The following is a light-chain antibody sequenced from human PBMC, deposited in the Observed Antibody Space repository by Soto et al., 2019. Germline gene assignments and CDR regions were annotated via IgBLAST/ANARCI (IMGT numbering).Light chain of an antibody. Sequence: EIVMTQSPATLSVSPGERATLSCRASQSVSSNLAWYQQKPGQVPRLLIYGASTRATGIPARFSGSGSGTEFTLTISSLQSEDFAVYYCQQYNNWPRTFGQGTKVAI. CDR1: QSVSSN. CDR2: GAS. CDR3: QQYNNWPRT. J-gene: IGKJ1*01. V-gene: IGKV3-15*01.